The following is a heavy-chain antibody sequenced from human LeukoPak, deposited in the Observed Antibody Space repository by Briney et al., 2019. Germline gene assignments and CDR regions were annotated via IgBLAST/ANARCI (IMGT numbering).Heavy chain of an antibody. CDR3: ATDRATQYLDY. CDR2: ISSSNSYI. J-gene: IGHJ4*02. V-gene: IGHV3-21*01. CDR1: GFTFNSYS. D-gene: IGHD2-15*01. Sequence: PGGSLRLSCAASGFTFNSYSMNWVRQAPGKGLEWVSSISSSNSYIYYADSVKGRFTISRDNSRNTLFLQMNSLRAEDTAVYYCATDRATQYLDYWGQGTWSASPQ.